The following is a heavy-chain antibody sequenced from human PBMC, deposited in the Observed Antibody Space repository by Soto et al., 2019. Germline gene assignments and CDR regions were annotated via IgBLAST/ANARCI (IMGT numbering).Heavy chain of an antibody. D-gene: IGHD3-22*01. CDR2: IYYSGST. V-gene: IGHV4-31*03. CDR3: ARADDSSGYYLDY. J-gene: IGHJ4*02. Sequence: PSETLSLTCTVSGGSISSGGYYWSWIRQHPGKGLEWIGYIYYSGSTYYNPSLKSRVTISVDTSKNQFSLKLSSVTAADTAVYYCARADDSSGYYLDYWGQGTLVTVSS. CDR1: GGSISSGGYY.